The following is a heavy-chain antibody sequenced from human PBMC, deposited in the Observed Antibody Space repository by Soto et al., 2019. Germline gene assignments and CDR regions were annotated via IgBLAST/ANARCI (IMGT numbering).Heavy chain of an antibody. CDR2: ISSTTNYI. V-gene: IGHV3-21*06. J-gene: IGHJ4*02. Sequence: GGSLRLSCAASGFTFTRYSMNWVRQAPGKGLEWVSSISSTTNYIYYGDSMKGRFTISRVNAKNSLYLEMNSLRAEDTAVYYCARESEDLTSNFDYWGQGTLVTVSS. CDR3: ARESEDLTSNFDY. CDR1: GFTFTRYS.